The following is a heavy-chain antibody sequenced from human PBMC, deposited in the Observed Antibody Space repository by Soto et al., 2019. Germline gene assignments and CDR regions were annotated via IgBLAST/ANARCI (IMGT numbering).Heavy chain of an antibody. Sequence: QVPLVQSGAEVKKPGASVKVSCKASGYTFTSYAMHWVRQAPGQRLEWMGWINAGNGNTKYSQKFQGSVTITRDTSASTAYMELSSRRSGDTAGYYCARDTGTILGLEYGIEVWGQGTTVTVSS. CDR2: INAGNGNT. J-gene: IGHJ6*02. D-gene: IGHD1-1*01. V-gene: IGHV1-3*01. CDR3: ARDTGTILGLEYGIEV. CDR1: GYTFTSYA.